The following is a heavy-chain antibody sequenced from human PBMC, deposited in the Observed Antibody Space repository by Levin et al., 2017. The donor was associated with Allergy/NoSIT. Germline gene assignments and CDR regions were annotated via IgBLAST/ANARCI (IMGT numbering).Heavy chain of an antibody. CDR1: GGTFSSYA. CDR3: ATPRLLYYYYGMDV. J-gene: IGHJ6*02. CDR2: IIPIFGTA. V-gene: IGHV1-69*06. D-gene: IGHD2/OR15-2a*01. Sequence: ASVKVSCKASGGTFSSYAISWVRQAPGQGLEWMGGIIPIFGTANYAQKFQGRVTITADKSTSTAYMELSSLRSEDTAVYYCATPRLLYYYYGMDVWGQGTTVTVSS.